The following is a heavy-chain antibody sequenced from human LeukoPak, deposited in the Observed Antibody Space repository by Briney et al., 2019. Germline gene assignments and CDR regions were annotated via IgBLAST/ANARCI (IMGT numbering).Heavy chain of an antibody. V-gene: IGHV3-30-3*01. J-gene: IGHJ4*02. CDR2: ISHDGNNE. CDR1: GFTFSSYT. CDR3: ARDWGMTTDSFDY. D-gene: IGHD4-11*01. Sequence: GGSLRLSCAASGFTFSSYTMHWVRLAPGRGLEWVALISHDGNNEYYRNSVRGRFTISRDTSKSTLYLQMNSLRAEDTAVYYCARDWGMTTDSFDYWGQGTLVTVSS.